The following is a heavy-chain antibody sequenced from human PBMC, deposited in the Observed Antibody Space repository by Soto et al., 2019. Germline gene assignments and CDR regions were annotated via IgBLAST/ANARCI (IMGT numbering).Heavy chain of an antibody. D-gene: IGHD1-26*01. J-gene: IGHJ4*02. CDR1: GGSISSYY. CDR3: ARVKPVGATTGYFDY. CDR2: IYTSGST. Sequence: PSETLSLTCTVPGGSISSYYWSWIRQPAGKGLEWIGRIYTSGSTNYNPSLKSRVTMSVDTSKNQFSLKLSSVTAADTAVYYCARVKPVGATTGYFDYWGQGTLVTVSS. V-gene: IGHV4-4*07.